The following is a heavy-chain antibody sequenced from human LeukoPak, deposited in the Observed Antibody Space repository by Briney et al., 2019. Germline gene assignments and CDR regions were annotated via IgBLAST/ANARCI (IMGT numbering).Heavy chain of an antibody. V-gene: IGHV4-30-2*01. CDR2: IYHSGST. D-gene: IGHD3-22*01. Sequence: SETLSLTCAVSGGSISSGGYSWSWIRQPPGKGLEWIGYIYHSGSTYYNPSLKSRVTISVDRSKNQFSLKLSSVTAADTAVYYCARRENYYDSSGYYYGAFDIWGQGTMVTVSS. CDR3: ARRENYYDSSGYYYGAFDI. J-gene: IGHJ3*02. CDR1: GGSISSGGYS.